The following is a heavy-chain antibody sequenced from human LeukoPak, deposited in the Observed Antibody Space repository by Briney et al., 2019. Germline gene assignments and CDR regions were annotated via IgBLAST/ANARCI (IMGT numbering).Heavy chain of an antibody. D-gene: IGHD1-26*01. J-gene: IGHJ4*02. V-gene: IGHV3-23*01. CDR3: ARDPEYGAADY. CDR1: GFTFNNYA. CDR2: ISGSGANT. Sequence: GGSLRLSCVASGFTFNNYAMSWVRQAPGKGLEWVPGISGSGANTYYADSVKGRFTISRDNSKNTLYLQMNSLRAEDTAVYYCARDPEYGAADYWGQGTLVTVSS.